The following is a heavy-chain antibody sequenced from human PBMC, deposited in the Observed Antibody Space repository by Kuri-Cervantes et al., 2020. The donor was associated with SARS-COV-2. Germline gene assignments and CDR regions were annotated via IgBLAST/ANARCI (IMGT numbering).Heavy chain of an antibody. CDR2: ISMSNTI. CDR1: GFTFSGHW. V-gene: IGHV3-69-1*01. CDR3: AKDGSYGSRSVMDY. Sequence: GESLKISCAASGFTFSGHWIHWVRQAPGKGLERVSSISMSNTIYYADSVKGRFTISRDNSKNTLYLQMNSLRAADTAVYYSAKDGSYGSRSVMDYWGQGTLVTVSS. D-gene: IGHD3-10*01. J-gene: IGHJ4*02.